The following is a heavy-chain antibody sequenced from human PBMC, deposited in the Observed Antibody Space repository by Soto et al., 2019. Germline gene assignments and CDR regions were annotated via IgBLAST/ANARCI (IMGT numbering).Heavy chain of an antibody. V-gene: IGHV4-39*01. CDR1: GGSISSSSYY. D-gene: IGHD3-22*01. Sequence: SETLSLTCSVSGGSISSSSYYWGWIRQPPGKGLEWIGSIYYSGSTYYNPSLKSRVTISVDTSKNQFSLKLSSVTAADTALFYCARSLRDSSGYYPGVFDIWXQGTMVTVSS. CDR2: IYYSGST. CDR3: ARSLRDSSGYYPGVFDI. J-gene: IGHJ3*02.